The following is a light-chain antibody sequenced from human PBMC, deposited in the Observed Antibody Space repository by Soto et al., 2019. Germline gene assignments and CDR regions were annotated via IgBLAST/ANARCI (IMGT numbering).Light chain of an antibody. CDR2: DAS. V-gene: IGKV3-20*01. CDR1: QSISSNY. CDR3: QQYDGSPRT. Sequence: PGDRATLSCRASQSISSNYLAWYQQTPGQAPRLLIYDASSRAAGIPDRFSGSGSGTDFTLTISRLEPEDFGVYYCQQYDGSPRTFGQGTKVEIK. J-gene: IGKJ1*01.